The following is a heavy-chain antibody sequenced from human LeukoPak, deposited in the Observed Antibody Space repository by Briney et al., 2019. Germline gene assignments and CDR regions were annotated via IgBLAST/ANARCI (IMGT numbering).Heavy chain of an antibody. CDR3: ARDREGQWLNY. CDR1: GYTFTSYG. D-gene: IGHD6-19*01. V-gene: IGHV1-18*01. Sequence: GASVEVSCKASGYTFTSYGISWVRQAPGQGLGWMGWISAYNGNTNYAQKLQGRVTMTTDTSTSTAYMELRSLRSDDTAVYYCARDREGQWLNYWGQGTLVTVSS. J-gene: IGHJ4*02. CDR2: ISAYNGNT.